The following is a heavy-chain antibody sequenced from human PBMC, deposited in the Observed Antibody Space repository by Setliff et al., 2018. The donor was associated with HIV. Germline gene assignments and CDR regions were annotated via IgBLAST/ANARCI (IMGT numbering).Heavy chain of an antibody. V-gene: IGHV1-18*01. CDR3: AREAPRYASGAFDF. D-gene: IGHD3-9*01. CDR1: GYTFSNFG. CDR2: INGYSGKT. J-gene: IGHJ3*01. Sequence: ASVKVSCKSSGYTFSNFGVSWVRQAPGQGLEWLGYINGYSGKTHYSPRLQGRLTWTTDTSKNTVYLELRSLISDDTASYYFAREAPRYASGAFDFWGQGTMVTVSS.